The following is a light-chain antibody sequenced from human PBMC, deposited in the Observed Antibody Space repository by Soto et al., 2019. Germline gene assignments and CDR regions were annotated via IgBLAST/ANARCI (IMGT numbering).Light chain of an antibody. CDR3: QQIYSTPWT. CDR2: SAS. V-gene: IGKV1-39*01. CDR1: QSISSY. Sequence: DIQMTQSPSSLSASVGDRVTITCRASQSISSYVNWYQQKPGKAPNLLIYSASTLQSGVPSRFTGGGSGTDLSLTINSLEPEDFATYICQQIYSTPWTFGQGTKVEI. J-gene: IGKJ1*01.